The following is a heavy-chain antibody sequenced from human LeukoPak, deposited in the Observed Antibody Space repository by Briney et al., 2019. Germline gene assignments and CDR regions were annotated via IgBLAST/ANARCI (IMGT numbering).Heavy chain of an antibody. CDR3: ARHYYGSGYYHPIFYYFDY. V-gene: IGHV4-59*08. CDR1: GGSISSYY. D-gene: IGHD3-10*01. CDR2: LYYSGNT. J-gene: IGHJ4*02. Sequence: PSETLSLTCTVSGGSISSYYWHWIRQPPGKGLEWIGYLYYSGNTYYNPSLKSRVTIFVDTSKNQFSLKLSSVTAADTAVYYCARHYYGSGYYHPIFYYFDYWGQGTLVTVSP.